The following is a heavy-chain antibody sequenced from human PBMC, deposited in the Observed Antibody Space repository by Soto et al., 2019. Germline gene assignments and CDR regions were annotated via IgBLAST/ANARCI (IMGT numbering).Heavy chain of an antibody. J-gene: IGHJ4*02. CDR3: ATGRGDLLY. CDR2: VKSKIDGGTT. Sequence: EVQLVESGGGLVEPGGSLRLSCAASGFTFSSAWMNWVRQAPGKGLEWVGRVKSKIDGGTTANAAPVKGRFSISRDDAKNTLYLQMNSLKTEDPAVYYGATGRGDLLYWGQGTLVTVSS. CDR1: GFTFSSAW. V-gene: IGHV3-15*07. D-gene: IGHD1-26*01.